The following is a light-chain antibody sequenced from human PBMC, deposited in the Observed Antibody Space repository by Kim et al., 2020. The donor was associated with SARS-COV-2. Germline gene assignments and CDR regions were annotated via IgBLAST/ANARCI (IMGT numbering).Light chain of an antibody. J-gene: IGKJ2*01. CDR1: QSISSW. Sequence: SASVGDRVTITCRARQSISSWLAWYQQKPGKAPKLLIYDASSLESGVPSRFSGSGSGTEFTLTISSLQPDDFATYYCQQYNSNLYTFGQGTKLEI. CDR3: QQYNSNLYT. V-gene: IGKV1-5*01. CDR2: DAS.